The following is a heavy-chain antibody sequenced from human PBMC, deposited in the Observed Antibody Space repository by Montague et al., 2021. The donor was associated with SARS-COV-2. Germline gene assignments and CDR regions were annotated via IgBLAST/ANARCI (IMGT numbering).Heavy chain of an antibody. CDR3: AREMVYDAFDI. J-gene: IGHJ3*02. Sequence: SLRLSCAASGFTFSSYAMHWFRQAPGKGLEWVAVISYDGSNKYYADSVKGRFTISRDNSKNTLYLQMNSLRAEDTAVYYCAREMVYDAFDIWGQGTMVTVSS. D-gene: IGHD1-14*01. CDR2: ISYDGSNK. V-gene: IGHV3-30-3*01. CDR1: GFTFSSYA.